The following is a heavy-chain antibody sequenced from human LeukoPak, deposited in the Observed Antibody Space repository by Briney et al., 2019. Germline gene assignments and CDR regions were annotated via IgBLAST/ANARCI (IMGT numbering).Heavy chain of an antibody. Sequence: ASVKVSCKASDYTFTSYGISWVRQAPGQGLGWMGWISAYNGNTNYAQKLQGRVTMTTDTSTSTAYMELRSLRSDDTAVYYCARDMGYCSGGSCYVFDAFDIWGQGTMVTVSS. D-gene: IGHD2-15*01. V-gene: IGHV1-18*01. J-gene: IGHJ3*02. CDR2: ISAYNGNT. CDR1: DYTFTSYG. CDR3: ARDMGYCSGGSCYVFDAFDI.